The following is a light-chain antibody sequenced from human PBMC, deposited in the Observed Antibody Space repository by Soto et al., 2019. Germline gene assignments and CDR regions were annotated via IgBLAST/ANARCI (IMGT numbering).Light chain of an antibody. V-gene: IGKV3D-20*02. J-gene: IGKJ1*01. CDR1: RSVSSSY. CDR2: GAS. Sequence: EFVMTQSPATLSVSPVEGVTLSCSASRSVSSSYLAWYQQKPGQAPRLLIYGASNRATGIPARFSGSGSGTDFTLTISSLEPEDFAVYYCQQRSNWWTFGQGTKVDIK. CDR3: QQRSNWWT.